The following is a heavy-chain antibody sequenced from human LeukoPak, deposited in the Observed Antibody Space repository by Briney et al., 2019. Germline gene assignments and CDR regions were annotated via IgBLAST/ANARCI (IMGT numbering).Heavy chain of an antibody. CDR1: GFTFSDYY. CDR2: ISSSGSTI. Sequence: KTGGSLRLSCAASGFTFSDYYMSWIRQAPGKGLEWVSYISSSGSTIYYEDSVKGRFTISRDNAKNSLYLQMNSLRAEDTAVYYCARTSSPYYDFWSGYLDLDYWGQGTLVTVSS. D-gene: IGHD3-3*01. V-gene: IGHV3-11*01. J-gene: IGHJ4*02. CDR3: ARTSSPYYDFWSGYLDLDY.